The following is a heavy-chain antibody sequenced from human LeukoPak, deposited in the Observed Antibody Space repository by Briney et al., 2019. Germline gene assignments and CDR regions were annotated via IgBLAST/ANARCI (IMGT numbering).Heavy chain of an antibody. CDR2: IIPIFGTA. Sequence: SVKVSCKASGGTSSSYAISWVRQAPGQGLEWMGGIIPIFGTANYAQKFQGRVTITADESTSTAYMELSSLRSEDTAVYYCARYPLDSSGYFDYWGQGTLVTVSS. J-gene: IGHJ4*02. CDR3: ARYPLDSSGYFDY. CDR1: GGTSSSYA. V-gene: IGHV1-69*13. D-gene: IGHD3-22*01.